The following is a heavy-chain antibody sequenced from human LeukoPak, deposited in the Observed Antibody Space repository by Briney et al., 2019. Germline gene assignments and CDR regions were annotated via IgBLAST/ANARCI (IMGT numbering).Heavy chain of an antibody. CDR3: AREATAGTSLNWCDP. J-gene: IGHJ5*02. Sequence: PSETLSLTCTVSGGSISSDYWSWIRQPPGKGLEWIGYISYSGSTNFNPSLKSRVTISVDTSKNQFSLKLSSVTAADTAVYYCAREATAGTSLNWCDPWGQGTLVTVSS. CDR1: GGSISSDY. CDR2: ISYSGST. V-gene: IGHV4-59*01. D-gene: IGHD1-1*01.